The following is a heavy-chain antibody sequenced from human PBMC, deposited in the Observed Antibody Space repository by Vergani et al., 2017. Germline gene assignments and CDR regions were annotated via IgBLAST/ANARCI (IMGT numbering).Heavy chain of an antibody. Sequence: EVQLLESGGGLVQPGGSLRLSCAASGFTFNHYAMNWVRQAPGKGLEWVSGISGSGGSTYYAGSVKGRFTISRDSSKNPLYLQMNSLSAGDTAVYYCAKANPRNSGYDYLYYYHAMDVWGQGTTVTVSS. D-gene: IGHD5-12*01. CDR3: AKANPRNSGYDYLYYYHAMDV. CDR2: ISGSGGST. J-gene: IGHJ6*02. CDR1: GFTFNHYA. V-gene: IGHV3-23*01.